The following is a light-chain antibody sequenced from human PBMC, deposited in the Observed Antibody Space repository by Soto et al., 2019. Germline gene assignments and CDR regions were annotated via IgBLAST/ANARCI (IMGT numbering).Light chain of an antibody. CDR2: ANY. CDR3: QSYDSSLSVAV. CDR1: SSNIGAGYD. Sequence: QSVLTQPPSVSGAPGQRVTISCTGSSSNIGAGYDVHWYQHLPGTAPKLLIYANYNRPSGVPDRFSGSKSDTTASLAITGLQADDESDYYCQSYDSSLSVAVFGGGTQLTVL. V-gene: IGLV1-40*01. J-gene: IGLJ7*01.